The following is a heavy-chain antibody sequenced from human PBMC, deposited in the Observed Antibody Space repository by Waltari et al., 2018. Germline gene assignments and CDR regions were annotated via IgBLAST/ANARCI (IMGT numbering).Heavy chain of an antibody. Sequence: QLQMQESGPGLVKPSGTLSLTCAVSGDSMSSTDWWSWVRQSPGKGLEWIGHVHQSGRTNYNPPFASRVTISIDTSINQFSLRVTSATAADTAVYYCARDRGRGIYLDSWGPGTLVTVSP. CDR1: GDSMSSTDW. J-gene: IGHJ4*02. V-gene: IGHV4-4*02. CDR2: VHQSGRT. D-gene: IGHD2-15*01. CDR3: ARDRGRGIYLDS.